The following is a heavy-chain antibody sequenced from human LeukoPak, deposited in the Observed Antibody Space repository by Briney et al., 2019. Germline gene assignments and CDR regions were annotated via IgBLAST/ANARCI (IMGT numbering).Heavy chain of an antibody. CDR1: GFTFSSYG. J-gene: IGHJ6*02. CDR2: IRGSDSST. V-gene: IGHV3-23*01. Sequence: PGGSLRLSCAGSGFTFSSYGMSWVRQAPGKGLEWVSAIRGSDSSTHYADSVKGRFTISRDNSKNTLSLQMNSLRAEDTAVYYCVKDYYDSGGYYYGMDVWGQGTTVTLSS. D-gene: IGHD3-22*01. CDR3: VKDYYDSGGYYYGMDV.